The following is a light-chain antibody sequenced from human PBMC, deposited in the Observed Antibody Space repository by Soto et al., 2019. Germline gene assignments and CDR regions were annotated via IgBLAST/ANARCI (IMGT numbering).Light chain of an antibody. Sequence: DIQLTQSPSFLSASIGDRVTITCRASQGISNYLAWYQQKPEKAPRLLIYDASTLQSGVPSRFSGSRSGTEFTLTISSLQPEDFATYYCQQLNGYLALTFGGGTKVEIK. CDR1: QGISNY. CDR2: DAS. V-gene: IGKV1-9*01. J-gene: IGKJ4*01. CDR3: QQLNGYLALT.